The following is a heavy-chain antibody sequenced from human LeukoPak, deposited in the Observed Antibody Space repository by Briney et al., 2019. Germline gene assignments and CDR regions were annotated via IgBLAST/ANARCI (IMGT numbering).Heavy chain of an antibody. CDR1: GFTFSNYK. CDR3: ARGTGDRRDVYFDY. D-gene: IGHD7-27*01. J-gene: IGHJ4*02. V-gene: IGHV3-48*04. CDR2: ISPSSSTI. Sequence: PGGSLRLSCAVSGFTFSNYKMNWVRQPPGKGLEWVSYISPSSSTIYYADSVKGRFTISRDNAKNSLYLQMNSLRAEDTAVYYCARGTGDRRDVYFDYWGQGTLVTVSS.